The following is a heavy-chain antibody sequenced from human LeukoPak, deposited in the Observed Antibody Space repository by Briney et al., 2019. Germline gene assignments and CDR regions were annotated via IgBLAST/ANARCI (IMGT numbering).Heavy chain of an antibody. CDR2: ISSSSSYT. CDR1: GFTFSDYY. D-gene: IGHD4-17*01. Sequence: GGSLRLSCAASGFTFSDYYMSWIRQAPGKGLEWVSYISSSSSYTNYADSVKGRFTISRDNAKNSLYLQMNSLRAEDTAVYYCAREGNDYGDYGIVDYWGQGTLVTVSS. J-gene: IGHJ4*02. CDR3: AREGNDYGDYGIVDY. V-gene: IGHV3-11*05.